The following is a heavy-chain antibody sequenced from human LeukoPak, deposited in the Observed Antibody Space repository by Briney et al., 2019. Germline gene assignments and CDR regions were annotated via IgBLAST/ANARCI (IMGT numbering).Heavy chain of an antibody. V-gene: IGHV5-51*01. J-gene: IGHJ6*02. CDR2: IYPGVSDT. CDR3: ALTTVTTRLAPYGMDV. Sequence: GESLKISCKGSGYSFTSYWIGWVRQMPGKGLEWMGIIYPGVSDTRYSPSFQGQVTISADKSISTAYLQWSSLKASDTAMYYCALTTVTTRLAPYGMDVWGQGTMVTVSS. D-gene: IGHD4-17*01. CDR1: GYSFTSYW.